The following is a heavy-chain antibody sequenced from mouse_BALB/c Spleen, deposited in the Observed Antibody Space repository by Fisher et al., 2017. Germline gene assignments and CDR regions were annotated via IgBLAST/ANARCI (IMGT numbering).Heavy chain of an antibody. CDR3: ASRYDYYAMDY. Sequence: KFKGKATLTADKSSSTAYMQLSSLTSEDSAVYYCASRYDYYAMDYWGQGTSVTVSS. V-gene: IGHV1-4*01. D-gene: IGHD2-14*01. J-gene: IGHJ4*01.